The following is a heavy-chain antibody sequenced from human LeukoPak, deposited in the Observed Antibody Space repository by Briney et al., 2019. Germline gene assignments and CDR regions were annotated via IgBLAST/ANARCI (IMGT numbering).Heavy chain of an antibody. D-gene: IGHD3-9*01. Sequence: GASVKVSCKVSGYTLAELSMHWVRQAPGKGLEWMGGFDPEDGETIYAQKFQGRVTMTEDTSTDTAYMELSSLKSEDTAVYYCATALYYDILKGWGQGTLVTVSS. CDR3: ATALYYDILKG. CDR1: GYTLAELS. V-gene: IGHV1-24*01. CDR2: FDPEDGET. J-gene: IGHJ4*02.